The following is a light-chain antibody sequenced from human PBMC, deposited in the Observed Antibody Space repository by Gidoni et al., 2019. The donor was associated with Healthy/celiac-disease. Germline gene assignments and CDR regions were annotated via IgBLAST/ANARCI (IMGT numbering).Light chain of an antibody. J-gene: IGKJ2*01. Sequence: DIQMTQSPSSLSASVGDRVTITCRASQSISSYLNWYQQKPGKAPKLLIYAASCLQSGFPLRFSGCVFGLFFIFSISSLQPEDFATYYCQPSYRPPRPFGQGTKLEIK. CDR3: QPSYRPPRP. V-gene: IGKV1-39*01. CDR1: QSISSY. CDR2: AAS.